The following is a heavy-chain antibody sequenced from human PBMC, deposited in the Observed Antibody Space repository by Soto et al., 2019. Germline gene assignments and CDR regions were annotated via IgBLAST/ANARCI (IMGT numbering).Heavy chain of an antibody. V-gene: IGHV1-69*13. CDR2: IIPIFGTA. Sequence: GASVKVSCKASGGTFSSYAISWVRQAPGQGLEWMGGIIPIFGTANYAQKFQGRVTITADESTSTAYMELSSLRSEDTAVYYCARKATPYYYYGMDVWGQGTTVTVSS. J-gene: IGHJ6*02. CDR1: GGTFSSYA. CDR3: ARKATPYYYYGMDV.